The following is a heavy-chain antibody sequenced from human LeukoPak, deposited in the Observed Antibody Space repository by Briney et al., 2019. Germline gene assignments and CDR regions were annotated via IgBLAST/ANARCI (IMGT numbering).Heavy chain of an antibody. J-gene: IGHJ4*02. D-gene: IGHD5-18*01. V-gene: IGHV4-34*01. CDR3: AREDTAMVPI. CDR1: GVSFSGYY. CDR2: INHSGST. Sequence: SETLSLTCAVYGVSFSGYYWSWIRQPPGKGLEWIGEINHSGSTNYNPSLKSRVTISVDTSKNQFSLKLSPGTAADTAVYYCAREDTAMVPIWGQGTLVTVSS.